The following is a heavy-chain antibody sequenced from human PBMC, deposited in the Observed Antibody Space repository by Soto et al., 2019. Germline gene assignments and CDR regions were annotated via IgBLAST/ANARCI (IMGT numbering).Heavy chain of an antibody. J-gene: IGHJ4*02. V-gene: IGHV3-11*06. CDR3: ARLAVALYYFDY. CDR1: GFTFSDYY. CDR2: ISSSSSYT. D-gene: IGHD6-19*01. Sequence: GVSLRLSCAASGFTFSDYYMSWIRQAPGKGLEWVSYISSSSSYTNYADSVKGRFTISRDNAKNSLYLQMNSLRAEDTAVYYCARLAVALYYFDYWGQGTLVTVSS.